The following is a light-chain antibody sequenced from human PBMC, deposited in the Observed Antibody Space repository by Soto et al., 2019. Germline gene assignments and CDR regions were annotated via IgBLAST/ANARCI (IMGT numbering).Light chain of an antibody. Sequence: DIVMTQSPDSLAVSLCEMATIKCKSSQHFLYSSNNKNYLAWYQQKLGQPPKLLIRWASTRESGVPDRFSGSGSGTDFTLTISSLQAEDVAVYYCQQYYSTPWTFGQGTKVDI. J-gene: IGKJ1*01. CDR1: QHFLYSSNNKNY. CDR3: QQYYSTPWT. CDR2: WAS. V-gene: IGKV4-1*01.